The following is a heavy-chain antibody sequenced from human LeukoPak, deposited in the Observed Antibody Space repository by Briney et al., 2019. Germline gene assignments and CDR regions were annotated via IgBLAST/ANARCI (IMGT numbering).Heavy chain of an antibody. J-gene: IGHJ6*03. V-gene: IGHV3-66*02. CDR3: ARGSRITIFGVVHYYMYV. CDR1: GFTVSSNY. CDR2: IYSGGST. D-gene: IGHD3-3*01. Sequence: GGSLRLSCAASGFTVSSNYMSWVRQAPGKGLGWVSVIYSGGSTYYADSVKGRFTISRDNSKNTLYLQMNSLRAEDTAVYYCARGSRITIFGVVHYYMYVWGKGTTVTVSS.